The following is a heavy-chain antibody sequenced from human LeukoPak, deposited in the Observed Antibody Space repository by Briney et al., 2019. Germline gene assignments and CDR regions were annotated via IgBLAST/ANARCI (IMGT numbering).Heavy chain of an antibody. CDR3: ARIVVVVAATSSWFDP. V-gene: IGHV4-59*01. Sequence: PSETLSLTCTVSGGSISRYYWSWIRQPPGKGLEWIGYIYYSGSTNYNPSLKSRVTISVDTSKNQFSLKLSSVTATDTAVYYCARIVVVVAATSSWFDPWGQGTLVTVSS. D-gene: IGHD2-15*01. CDR1: GGSISRYY. CDR2: IYYSGST. J-gene: IGHJ5*02.